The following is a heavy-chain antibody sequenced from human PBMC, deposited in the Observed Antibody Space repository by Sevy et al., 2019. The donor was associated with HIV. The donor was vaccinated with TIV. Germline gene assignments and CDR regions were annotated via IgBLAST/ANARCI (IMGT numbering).Heavy chain of an antibody. D-gene: IGHD1-26*01. CDR1: GYTFTGYY. CDR2: INPNSGGT. V-gene: IGHV1-2*02. Sequence: ASVKVSCKASGYTFTGYYMHWVRQAPGQGLEWMGWINPNSGGTNYAQKFQGRVTMTRDTSNSTAYMELSRLRSDDTAVYYCARLGASWELLWWFDPWGQGTLVTVSS. CDR3: ARLGASWELLWWFDP. J-gene: IGHJ5*02.